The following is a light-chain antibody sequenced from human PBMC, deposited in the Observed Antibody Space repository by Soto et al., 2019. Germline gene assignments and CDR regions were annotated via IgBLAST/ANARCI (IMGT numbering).Light chain of an antibody. CDR1: SSDIGGYNY. J-gene: IGLJ1*01. CDR2: EVS. CDR3: GSYSGRYTFV. Sequence: QSALAQPASVSGSPGQSITISCTGTSSDIGGYNYVSWYQQHPGQAPKLMIFEVSNRPSGVSNRFSGSKSGSTASLTISGLQPEDEAGYYCGSYSGRYTFVFGTGTKLTVL. V-gene: IGLV2-14*01.